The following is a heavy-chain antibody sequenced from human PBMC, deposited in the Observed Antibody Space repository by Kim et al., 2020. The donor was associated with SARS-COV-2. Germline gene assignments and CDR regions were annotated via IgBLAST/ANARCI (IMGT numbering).Heavy chain of an antibody. V-gene: IGHV3-30*07. D-gene: IGHD3-3*01. Sequence: DSVKGRFTISRDNSKNTLYLQMNSLRAEDTAVYYCAREYGYIRFLEGFDYWGQGTLVTVSS. CDR3: AREYGYIRFLEGFDY. J-gene: IGHJ4*02.